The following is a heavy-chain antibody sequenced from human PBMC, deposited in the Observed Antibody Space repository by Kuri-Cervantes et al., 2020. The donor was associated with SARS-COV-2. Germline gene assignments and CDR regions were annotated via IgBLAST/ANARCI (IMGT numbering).Heavy chain of an antibody. CDR1: GYTFTSYD. Sequence: ASVKVSCKASGYTFTSYDINWVRQATGQGLEWMGWMNPNSGNTGYAQKFQGRVTITRNTSISTAYMELSSLRSEDTAVYYCAREGLASPIYWYFDLWGRGTLVTVSS. CDR2: MNPNSGNT. V-gene: IGHV1-8*03. J-gene: IGHJ2*01. CDR3: AREGLASPIYWYFDL. D-gene: IGHD3-16*01.